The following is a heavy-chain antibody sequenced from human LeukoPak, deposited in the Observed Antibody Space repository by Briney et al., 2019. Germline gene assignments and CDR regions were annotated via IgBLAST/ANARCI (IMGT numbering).Heavy chain of an antibody. Sequence: GGSLRLSYAASGFTFSDYHMIWIRQAPGKGREWGSYISSSSSYTNYTDSVKGRFTISRDNAKNSLYLQMNSLRAEDTAVYYCARETYGSGSNDFDYWGQGTLVTVSS. V-gene: IGHV3-11*06. CDR1: GFTFSDYH. CDR3: ARETYGSGSNDFDY. CDR2: ISSSSSYT. D-gene: IGHD3-10*01. J-gene: IGHJ4*02.